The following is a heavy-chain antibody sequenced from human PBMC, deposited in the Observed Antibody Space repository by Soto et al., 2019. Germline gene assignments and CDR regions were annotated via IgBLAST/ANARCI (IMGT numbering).Heavy chain of an antibody. Sequence: ASVKVSCKASGYTFTSYGISWVRQAPGQGLEWMGWISAYNGNTNYAQKLQGRVTMTTDTSMSTAYMELRSLRSDDTAMYYCARLFCSTDTCDSWFDPWGQGTLVTVSS. V-gene: IGHV1-18*01. CDR1: GYTFTSYG. CDR2: ISAYNGNT. J-gene: IGHJ5*02. D-gene: IGHD1-26*01. CDR3: ARLFCSTDTCDSWFDP.